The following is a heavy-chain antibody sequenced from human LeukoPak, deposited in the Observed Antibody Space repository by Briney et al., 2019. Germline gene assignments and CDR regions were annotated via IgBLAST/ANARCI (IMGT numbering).Heavy chain of an antibody. V-gene: IGHV3-11*06. CDR3: ARSAGYNSGWYAFDI. Sequence: GGSLRLSCAASGFSFSDYYMSWIRQAPGKGLEWVSYISSSSAYTDYPDSVKGRFTISRDNAKNSLYLQMSSLRAADTAVYYCARSAGYNSGWYAFDIWGQGTMVTVSS. D-gene: IGHD6-19*01. CDR2: ISSSSAYT. CDR1: GFSFSDYY. J-gene: IGHJ3*02.